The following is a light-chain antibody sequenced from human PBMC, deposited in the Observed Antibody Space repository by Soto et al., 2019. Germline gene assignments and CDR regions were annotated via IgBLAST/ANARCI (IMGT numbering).Light chain of an antibody. CDR3: ETWDSNTRV. Sequence: QSVLTQSSCASASLGSSVKLTCTLSSGHSTYIIAWHQQQPGKAPRYLMKLEGSGSYNKGSGVPDRFSGSSSGADHYLTISNLQFEDEADYYCETWDSNTRVFGGGTKLTVL. J-gene: IGLJ3*02. CDR1: SGHSTYI. CDR2: LEGSGSY. V-gene: IGLV4-60*02.